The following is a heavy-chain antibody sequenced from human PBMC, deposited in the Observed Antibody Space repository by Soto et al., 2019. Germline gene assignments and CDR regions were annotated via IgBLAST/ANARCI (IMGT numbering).Heavy chain of an antibody. CDR3: ASPSPYSRSSRDYYYGMDV. J-gene: IGHJ6*02. V-gene: IGHV5-51*01. Sequence: GESLKISCKGSGYSFTSYWIGWVRQMPGKGLEWMGIIYPGDSDTRYSPSFQGQVTISADKSISTAYLQWSSLKASDTAMYYCASPSPYSRSSRDYYYGMDVWGQGTTVTVSS. CDR1: GYSFTSYW. D-gene: IGHD6-6*01. CDR2: IYPGDSDT.